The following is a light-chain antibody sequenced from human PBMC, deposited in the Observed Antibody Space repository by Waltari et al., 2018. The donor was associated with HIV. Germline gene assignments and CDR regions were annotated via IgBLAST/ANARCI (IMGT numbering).Light chain of an antibody. CDR1: SSDVGAYNY. Sequence: QSALTQPASVSGSPGQSLTISCTGTSSDVGAYNYVSWYQQHPGKAPKLMIYEVTNLPSVVSTRCSGSKSADTASLTISVLQAADEADYYCSPYTTTTTLSFVGGTTLTVL. CDR2: EVT. J-gene: IGLJ2*01. V-gene: IGLV2-14*01. CDR3: SPYTTTTTLS.